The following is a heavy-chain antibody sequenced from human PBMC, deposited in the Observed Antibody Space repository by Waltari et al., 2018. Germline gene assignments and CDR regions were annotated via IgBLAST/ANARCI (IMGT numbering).Heavy chain of an antibody. CDR2: ISKGGEKT. V-gene: IGHV3-23*01. J-gene: IGHJ4*02. Sequence: EVQLLESGGGLVQPGESLRLSCAASGFSFSGYAMSWVRQTPGKGLEWVSGISKGGEKTDYADSVKGRLTISRDNSKNTVYLQVNSLRAEDTAMYYCAKSPAPYGDYVMYYLDYWGRGTLVTVSS. D-gene: IGHD4-17*01. CDR3: AKSPAPYGDYVMYYLDY. CDR1: GFSFSGYA.